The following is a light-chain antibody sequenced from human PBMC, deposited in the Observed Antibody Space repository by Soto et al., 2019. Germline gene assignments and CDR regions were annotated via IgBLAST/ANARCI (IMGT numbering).Light chain of an antibody. CDR2: GAS. CDR3: QHYGRSAYT. CDR1: QSVSSNY. Sequence: EIVLTQSPGTLSLSPGERATLSCRASQSVSSNYLAWYQQKPGQAPRLLIYGASSRATGIPDRFSGSESGTDFTLTISRLVPEDFAVYYCQHYGRSAYTFGQGTTMEIK. J-gene: IGKJ2*01. V-gene: IGKV3-20*01.